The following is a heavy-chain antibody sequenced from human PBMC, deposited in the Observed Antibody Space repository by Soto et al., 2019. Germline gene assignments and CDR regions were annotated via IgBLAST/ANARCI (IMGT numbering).Heavy chain of an antibody. V-gene: IGHV4-39*01. CDR3: ARLRGYCISSSCHGHYAMDV. J-gene: IGHJ6*02. D-gene: IGHD2-2*01. CDR1: SASLSSNRYT. CDR2: IYYSGTT. Sequence: SETLFLTCTVSSASLSSNRYTWGRVPPPPGEGRGWIGSIYYSGTTYYNPSLNSRVTVSVDTSKNEYSLKVTSVTAADTAVYYCARLRGYCISSSCHGHYAMDVWGQGTTVTVSS.